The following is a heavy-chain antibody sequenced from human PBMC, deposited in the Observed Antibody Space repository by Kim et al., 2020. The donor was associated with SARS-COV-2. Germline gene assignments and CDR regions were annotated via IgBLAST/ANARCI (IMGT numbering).Heavy chain of an antibody. CDR3: AKGVYGSSWYSNWFDP. D-gene: IGHD6-13*01. V-gene: IGHV3-23*01. Sequence: VKGRFTISRDNSKNTLYLQVNSLRAEDTAVYYCAKGVYGSSWYSNWFDPWGQGTLVTVSS. J-gene: IGHJ5*02.